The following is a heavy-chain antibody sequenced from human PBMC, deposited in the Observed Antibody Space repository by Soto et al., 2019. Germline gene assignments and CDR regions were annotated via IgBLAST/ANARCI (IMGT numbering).Heavy chain of an antibody. CDR1: GFSLTTSGAA. CDR3: AHMPVVVGAYYFDY. J-gene: IGHJ4*02. D-gene: IGHD2-21*01. CDR2: IYWDDDK. Sequence: QITLKESGPTLVKPTQTLTLTCMFSGFSLTTSGAAVAWIRQSPGKALEWLALIYWDDDKRYNPSLKSRLTTXKXTXXNQVVLTMTNMDPVDTGTYYCAHMPVVVGAYYFDYWGQGTLVTVSS. V-gene: IGHV2-5*02.